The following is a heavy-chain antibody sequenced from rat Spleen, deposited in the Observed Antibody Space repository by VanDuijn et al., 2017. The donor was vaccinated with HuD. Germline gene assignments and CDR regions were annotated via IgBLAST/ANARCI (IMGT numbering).Heavy chain of an antibody. CDR1: GFTFSNYG. CDR2: ISYDGSST. CDR3: ATHLNNYGDY. Sequence: EVQLVESGGGLVQPGRSLKLSCAASGFTFSNYGMAWVRQAPTKGLEWVATISYDGSSTYYRDSVKGRFTISRDNAKSTLYLQMDSLRSEDTATYYCATHLNNYGDYWGQGVMVTVSS. D-gene: IGHD1-3*01. J-gene: IGHJ2*01. V-gene: IGHV5-29*01.